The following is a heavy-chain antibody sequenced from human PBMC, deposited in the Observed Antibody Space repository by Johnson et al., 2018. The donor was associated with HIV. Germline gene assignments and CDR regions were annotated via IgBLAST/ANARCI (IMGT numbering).Heavy chain of an antibody. CDR3: ARAKVNWNQGDAFDV. D-gene: IGHD1-1*01. J-gene: IGHJ3*01. V-gene: IGHV3-53*01. CDR2: TYSGGST. Sequence: VQLVESGGGLIQPGGSLRLSCAASGFTVSSNYISWVRQAPGKGLEWVSVTYSGGSTYYADSVKGRFNISRDISKNTLYLEMYSLRADDTAVYYWARAKVNWNQGDAFDVWGQGTMVTVAS. CDR1: GFTVSSNY.